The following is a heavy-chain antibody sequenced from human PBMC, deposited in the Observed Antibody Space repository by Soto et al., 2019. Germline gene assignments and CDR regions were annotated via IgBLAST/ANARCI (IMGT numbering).Heavy chain of an antibody. J-gene: IGHJ3*02. CDR1: GYTFTSYA. CDR2: INAGNGNT. CDR3: ARSDQWDGAFDI. V-gene: IGHV1-3*01. Sequence: ASLKVSCKASGYTFTSYAMHWVRQAPGQRLEWMGWINAGNGNTKYSQKFQGRVTITRDTSASTAYMELSSLRSEDTAVYYCARSDQWDGAFDIWGQGTMVTVSS. D-gene: IGHD1-26*01.